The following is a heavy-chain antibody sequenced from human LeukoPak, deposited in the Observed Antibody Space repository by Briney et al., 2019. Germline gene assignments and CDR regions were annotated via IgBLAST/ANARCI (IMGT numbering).Heavy chain of an antibody. CDR3: ARGADSSGISDFDY. CDR2: INPNSGGT. J-gene: IGHJ4*02. Sequence: ASVKVSCKASGYTFTGYYMHWVRQAPGQGLEWMGRINPNSGGTNYAQKFQGRVTMTRDTSISTAYMELSRLRSDDTAVYYCARGADSSGISDFDYWGQGTLVTASS. V-gene: IGHV1-2*06. D-gene: IGHD6-19*01. CDR1: GYTFTGYY.